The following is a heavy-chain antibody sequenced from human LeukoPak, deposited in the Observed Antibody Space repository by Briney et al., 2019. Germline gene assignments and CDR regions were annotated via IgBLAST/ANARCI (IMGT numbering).Heavy chain of an antibody. CDR1: GFTFSSYW. D-gene: IGHD5-18*01. Sequence: GGSLRLSCAASGFTFSSYWMSWVRQAPGKRLEWVANIKQDGSEKYYVDSVKGRFTISRDNAKNSLYLQMNSLRAEDTAVYYCARAYTTLIRRGYSYYFDYWGQGTLVTVSS. J-gene: IGHJ4*02. CDR2: IKQDGSEK. V-gene: IGHV3-7*01. CDR3: ARAYTTLIRRGYSYYFDY.